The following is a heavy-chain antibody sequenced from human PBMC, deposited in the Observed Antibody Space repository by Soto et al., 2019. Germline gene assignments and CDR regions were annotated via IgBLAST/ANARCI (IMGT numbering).Heavy chain of an antibody. CDR1: GGSISSYY. CDR3: AGGEQWIPDAFDI. Sequence: SETLSLTCTVSGGSISSYYWSWIRQPPGKGLEWIGYIYYSGSTNYNPSLKSRVTISVDTSKNQFSLKLSSVTAADTAVYYRAGGEQWIPDAFDIWGQGTMVTVSS. D-gene: IGHD6-19*01. CDR2: IYYSGST. J-gene: IGHJ3*02. V-gene: IGHV4-59*01.